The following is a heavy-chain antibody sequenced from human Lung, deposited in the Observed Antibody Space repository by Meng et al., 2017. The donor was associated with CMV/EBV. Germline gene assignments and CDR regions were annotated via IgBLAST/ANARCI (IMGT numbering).Heavy chain of an antibody. J-gene: IGHJ4*02. V-gene: IGHV4-31*03. Sequence: LTCPVSGGSLSSGGYSWGWLRQHPGKGLEWIGYIYYSGSTYYNPSLKSRVTISVDTSKNQFSLKLSSVTAADTAVYYCARVDRSMIVSWGQGTLVTVSS. CDR1: GGSLSSGGYS. CDR2: IYYSGST. CDR3: ARVDRSMIVS. D-gene: IGHD3-22*01.